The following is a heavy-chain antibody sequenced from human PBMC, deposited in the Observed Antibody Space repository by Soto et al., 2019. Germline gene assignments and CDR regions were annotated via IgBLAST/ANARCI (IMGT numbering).Heavy chain of an antibody. V-gene: IGHV1-2*04. Sequence: ASVKVSCKASGYTFTGYYMHWVRQAPGQGLEWMGWINPNSGGTNYAQKFQGWVTMTRDTSISTAYLELSRLRSYDTAVYYCAIFFVYSGYYTPTPEDYFDYWGQGTLVTVSS. CDR3: AIFFVYSGYYTPTPEDYFDY. J-gene: IGHJ4*02. D-gene: IGHD5-12*01. CDR2: INPNSGGT. CDR1: GYTFTGYY.